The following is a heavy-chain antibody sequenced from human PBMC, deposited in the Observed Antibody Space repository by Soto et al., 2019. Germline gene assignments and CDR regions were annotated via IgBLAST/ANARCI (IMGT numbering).Heavy chain of an antibody. Sequence: QVQLQESGPGLVKPSQTLALTCSVSGDSIKGGDYYWNWIRQSPLRGLDWIGHIHFGGGTYYNPSLESRLTLSFDTSGNQFSLKLTSVTAADTAVYYCARDGLRLRDAFDLWGPGTLVTVSS. CDR2: IHFGGGT. CDR1: GDSIKGGDYY. J-gene: IGHJ3*01. CDR3: ARDGLRLRDAFDL. D-gene: IGHD5-12*01. V-gene: IGHV4-30-4*01.